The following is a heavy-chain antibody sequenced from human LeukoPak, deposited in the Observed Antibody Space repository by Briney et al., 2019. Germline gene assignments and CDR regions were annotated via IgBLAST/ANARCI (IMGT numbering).Heavy chain of an antibody. V-gene: IGHV3-23*01. D-gene: IGHD3-10*01. J-gene: IGHJ4*02. CDR1: GFTFSKYA. CDR3: ARDRDGTGNYPLDY. Sequence: QPGGSLRLSWAASGFTFSKYAMSWVRQAPGKGLEWVSGISGSGGGPYYADSVKGRFTISRDNSKNTLYLQMNSLRADDTAVYYCARDRDGTGNYPLDYCGQGTLVIVSS. CDR2: ISGSGGGP.